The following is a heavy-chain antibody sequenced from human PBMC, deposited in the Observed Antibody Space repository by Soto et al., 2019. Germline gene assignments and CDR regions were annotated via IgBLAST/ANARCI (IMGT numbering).Heavy chain of an antibody. CDR1: GFTFSNSV. J-gene: IGHJ5*02. Sequence: PGGSLRLSCAASGFTFSNSVMSWVRQAPGKGPEWVSTIGTSGGSTNYADSVKGRITISRDNFKNTLNLKKNSQEDEDTAVYYCAKSERFDPWGQGTLVTVSS. CDR3: AKSERFDP. V-gene: IGHV3-23*01. CDR2: IGTSGGST.